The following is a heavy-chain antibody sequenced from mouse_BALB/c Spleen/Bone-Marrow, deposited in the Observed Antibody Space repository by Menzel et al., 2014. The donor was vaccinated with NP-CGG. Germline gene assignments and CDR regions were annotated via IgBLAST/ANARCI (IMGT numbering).Heavy chain of an antibody. D-gene: IGHD1-1*01. Sequence: VQLQQSGPELVKPGASVKMSCMASGYTFTSYVMHWVKQKPGQGLEWIGYINPFNDGIEYNEKFKVKATLTSDKSSNTAYIELSNLTTEDSAVYYCARRTTVVRGYWSQGTTLTDSS. CDR1: GYTFTSYV. CDR3: ARRTTVVRGY. J-gene: IGHJ2*01. V-gene: IGHV1-14*01. CDR2: INPFNDGI.